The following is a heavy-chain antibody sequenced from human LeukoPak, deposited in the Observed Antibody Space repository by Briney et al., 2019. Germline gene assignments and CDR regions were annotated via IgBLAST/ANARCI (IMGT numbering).Heavy chain of an antibody. CDR1: GFNFSDYY. CDR3: ARDKIRRGYCSGGSCYSDSV. J-gene: IGHJ4*02. D-gene: IGHD2-15*01. V-gene: IGHV3-11*06. Sequence: GGSLRLSCAASGFNFSDYYMSWIRQAPGKGLEWVSDISSGSSYIKYADSVKGRFTISRDNAKNSLSLQMNSLRDEDTAVYYCARDKIRRGYCSGGSCYSDSVWGQGTLVTVSS. CDR2: ISSGSSYI.